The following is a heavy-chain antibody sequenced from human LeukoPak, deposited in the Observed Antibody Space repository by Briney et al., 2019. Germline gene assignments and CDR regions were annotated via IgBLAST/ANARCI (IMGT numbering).Heavy chain of an antibody. J-gene: IGHJ4*02. CDR2: IYYSGST. CDR3: ALGSSGFNIDY. Sequence: GSLRLSCAASGFTFSSYAMSWIRQPPGKGLEWIGYIYYSGSTNYNPSLKSRVTISVDTSKNQFSLKLSSVTAADTAVYYCALGSSGFNIDYWGQGTLVTVSS. V-gene: IGHV4-59*01. D-gene: IGHD3-22*01. CDR1: GFTFSSYA.